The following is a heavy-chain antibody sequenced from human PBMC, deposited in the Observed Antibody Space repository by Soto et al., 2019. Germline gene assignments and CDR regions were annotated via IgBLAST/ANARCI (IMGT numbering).Heavy chain of an antibody. V-gene: IGHV4-34*01. CDR3: AIFCGHGGGTDAFYF. J-gene: IGHJ3*01. CDR2: INHSAST. CDR1: GGSLSGYY. Sequence: SETLSLTWDVYGGSLSGYYWTWIRQVPGKGLEWIGEINHSASTNNNPSLKSRVAMSVDTSKNQFSLKLNSVTAADTAVYFCAIFCGHGGGTDAFYFRAQGTTVTVS. D-gene: IGHD5-12*01.